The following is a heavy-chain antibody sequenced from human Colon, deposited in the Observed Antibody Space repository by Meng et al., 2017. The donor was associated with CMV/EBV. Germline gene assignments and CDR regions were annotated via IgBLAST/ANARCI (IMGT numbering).Heavy chain of an antibody. Sequence: GGSLRLSCAASGFTFSNYAMHWFRQVPGKGLDWVAFIGSDGSIKRYADSVKGRLTISRDNSKNTLWLQMHSLRLEDTALYYCAREGYSNFDYWGQGTLVTVSS. D-gene: IGHD4-11*01. CDR1: GFTFSNYA. CDR3: AREGYSNFDY. V-gene: IGHV3-30*02. CDR2: IGSDGSIK. J-gene: IGHJ4*02.